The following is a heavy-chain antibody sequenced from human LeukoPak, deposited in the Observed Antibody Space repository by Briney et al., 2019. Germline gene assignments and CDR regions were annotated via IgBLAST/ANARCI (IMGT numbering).Heavy chain of an antibody. CDR1: GGSISSSSYY. J-gene: IGHJ4*02. V-gene: IGHV4-39*07. Sequence: PSETLSLTCTVSGGSISSSSYYWGWIRQPPGKGLEWIGSIYYSGSTNYNPSLKSRVTISVDTSKNQFSLKLSSVTAADTAVYYCARVNENVVYYDSSGYYRMYYFDYWGQGTLVTVSS. CDR2: IYYSGST. D-gene: IGHD3-22*01. CDR3: ARVNENVVYYDSSGYYRMYYFDY.